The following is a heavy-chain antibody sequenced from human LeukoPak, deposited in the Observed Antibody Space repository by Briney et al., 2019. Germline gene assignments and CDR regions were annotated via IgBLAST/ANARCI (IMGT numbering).Heavy chain of an antibody. J-gene: IGHJ6*02. V-gene: IGHV1-8*01. CDR2: MNPNSGNT. D-gene: IGHD2-15*01. Sequence: ASVKVSCKAFGYTFTSYDINWVRQATGQGLEWMGWMNPNSGNTGYAQKFQGRVTMTRNTSISTAYMELSSLRSEDTAVYYCARGAGVVAAIGYYYYYGMDVWGQGTTVTVSS. CDR3: ARGAGVVAAIGYYYYYGMDV. CDR1: GYTFTSYD.